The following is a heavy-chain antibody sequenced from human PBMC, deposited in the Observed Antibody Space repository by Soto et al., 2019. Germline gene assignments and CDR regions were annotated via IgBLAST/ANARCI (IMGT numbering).Heavy chain of an antibody. V-gene: IGHV3-33*01. D-gene: IGHD3-16*01. CDR3: ARDMLGGDGYGGDY. CDR1: GFTFSSYG. Sequence: QVQLVESGGGVVQPGRSLRLSCAASGFTFSSYGMHWVRQAPGKGLEWVAVIWYDGSNKYYADSVKGRFTISRDNSKNTLYLEMNSLRAEDTAVYYCARDMLGGDGYGGDYWGQGNLVTVSS. J-gene: IGHJ4*02. CDR2: IWYDGSNK.